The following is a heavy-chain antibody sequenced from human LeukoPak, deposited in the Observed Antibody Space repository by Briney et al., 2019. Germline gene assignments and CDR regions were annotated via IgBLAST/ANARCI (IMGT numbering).Heavy chain of an antibody. J-gene: IGHJ4*02. D-gene: IGHD6-19*01. CDR1: GFTFSSYS. CDR2: ISSSSSYI. Sequence: GGSLRLSCAASGFTFSSYSMNWVRQAPGKGLEWVSSISSSSSYIYYADSVKGRFTISRDNAKNSLYLQMSSLRAEDTAVYYCAREESSGNDYWGQGTLVTVSS. V-gene: IGHV3-21*01. CDR3: AREESSGNDY.